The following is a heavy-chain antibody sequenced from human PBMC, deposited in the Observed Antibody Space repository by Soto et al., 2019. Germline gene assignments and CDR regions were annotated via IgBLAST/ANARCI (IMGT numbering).Heavy chain of an antibody. D-gene: IGHD2-15*01. J-gene: IGHJ6*02. Sequence: PSQTLSLTCAISGDSVSSYSCSWNCIRQSPSRGLEWLGRTYYRTRWFNDYAVSVKSRIVINPDTSKNQFSLHLNSVTPEDTALYYCARADIVVTTAYYYYHGMDVWGQGTTVTVSS. CDR1: GDSVSSYSCS. CDR3: ARADIVVTTAYYYYHGMDV. V-gene: IGHV6-1*01. CDR2: TYYRTRWFN.